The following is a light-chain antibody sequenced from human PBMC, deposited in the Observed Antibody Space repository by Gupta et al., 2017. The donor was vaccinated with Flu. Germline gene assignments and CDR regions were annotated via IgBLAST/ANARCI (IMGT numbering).Light chain of an antibody. Sequence: QSALTQPASVSGSPGQSITISCTGTSSDVGAYNFVSWYQQHPGKVPKLIIYVVSNRPSGVSNRFSGSKSGNTASLTSSGLQAEDEADYYCSSFTGSSPLVVFGTGTKVTVL. J-gene: IGLJ1*01. CDR3: SSFTGSSPLVV. CDR1: SSDVGAYNF. CDR2: VVS. V-gene: IGLV2-14*01.